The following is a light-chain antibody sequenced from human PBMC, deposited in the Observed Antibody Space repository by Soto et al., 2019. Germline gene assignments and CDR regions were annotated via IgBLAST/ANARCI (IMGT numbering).Light chain of an antibody. V-gene: IGKV3-20*01. CDR1: QSVSNRY. Sequence: EIVLAQSPGTLSLSPGERATLSCRASQSVSNRYLAWYQQKPGQAPRLLMHGASNRATGFPDRFSGSGSGTDFTLNLSRLEPEDFAVYYCQQYGSSPITFGQGTRLEIK. J-gene: IGKJ5*01. CDR3: QQYGSSPIT. CDR2: GAS.